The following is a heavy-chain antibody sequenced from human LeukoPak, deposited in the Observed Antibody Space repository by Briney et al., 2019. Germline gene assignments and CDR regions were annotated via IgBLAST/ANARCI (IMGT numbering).Heavy chain of an antibody. CDR3: ARGPINDILTGYYNVVHFDY. V-gene: IGHV4-4*07. Sequence: SETLSLTCTVSGGSISSYYWSWIRQPAGKGLEWIGRIYTSGSTNYNPSLKSRVTMSVDTSKNQFSLKLSSVTAADTAVYYCARGPINDILTGYYNVVHFDYWGQGTLVTVSS. CDR2: IYTSGST. CDR1: GGSISSYY. J-gene: IGHJ4*02. D-gene: IGHD3-9*01.